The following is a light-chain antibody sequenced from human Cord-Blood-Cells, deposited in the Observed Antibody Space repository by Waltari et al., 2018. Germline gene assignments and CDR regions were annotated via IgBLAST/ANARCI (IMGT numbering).Light chain of an antibody. Sequence: EIVMTQSPATLSVSPGERATLPCRASQSVSSNLAWYQQKPGQAPRLLIYGASTRGAGIPARFSSSGAEAEFTHTNSSLQSEDFAVYYCQQYNNWPRTFGQGTKVEIK. J-gene: IGKJ1*01. CDR2: GAS. CDR1: QSVSSN. CDR3: QQYNNWPRT. V-gene: IGKV3-15*01.